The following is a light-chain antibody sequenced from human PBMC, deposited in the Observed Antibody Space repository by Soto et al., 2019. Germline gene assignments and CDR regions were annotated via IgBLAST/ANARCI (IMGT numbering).Light chain of an antibody. CDR2: EVA. V-gene: IGLV2-14*01. Sequence: QSVLTQPASVSGSPGQSITISWTGSSSDVGGYDYVSWYQHQPGKAPKLMIYEVASRPSGVSNRFSGSKSGNTASLTIAGLRAEDEGDYYCSSHSSSNTLVVFGGGTQLTVL. J-gene: IGLJ3*02. CDR1: SSDVGGYDY. CDR3: SSHSSSNTLVV.